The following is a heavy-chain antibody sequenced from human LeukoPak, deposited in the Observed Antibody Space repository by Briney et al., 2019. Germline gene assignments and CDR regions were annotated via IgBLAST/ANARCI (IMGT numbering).Heavy chain of an antibody. J-gene: IGHJ4*02. CDR2: IYYSGST. Sequence: KPSETLSLTCTVSGGSISSSSYYWGWIRQPPGKGLEWIGSIYYSGSTYYNPSLKSRVTISVDTSKNQFSLKLSSVTAADTAVYYCARGDKQWLVGYWGQGTLVTVSS. CDR1: GGSISSSSYY. CDR3: ARGDKQWLVGY. D-gene: IGHD6-19*01. V-gene: IGHV4-39*01.